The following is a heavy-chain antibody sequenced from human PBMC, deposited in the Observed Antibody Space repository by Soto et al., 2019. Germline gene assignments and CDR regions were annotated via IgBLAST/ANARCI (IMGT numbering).Heavy chain of an antibody. CDR1: GGTFSSYA. Sequence: GASVKVSCKASGGTFSSYAISWVRQAPGQGLEWMGGIIPIFGTANYAQKFQGRVTITADESTSTAYMELSSLRAEDTAVYYCAKASYYDRSGYYSLDAFDIWGQGTMVTVSS. J-gene: IGHJ3*02. D-gene: IGHD3-22*01. V-gene: IGHV1-69*13. CDR2: IIPIFGTA. CDR3: AKASYYDRSGYYSLDAFDI.